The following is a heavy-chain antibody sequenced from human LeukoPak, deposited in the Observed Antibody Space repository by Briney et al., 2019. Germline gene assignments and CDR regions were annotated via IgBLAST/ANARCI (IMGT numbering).Heavy chain of an antibody. J-gene: IGHJ6*02. V-gene: IGHV1-24*01. CDR2: FDPEDGET. Sequence: ASVKVSCKASGGTFSSYAISWVRQAPGQGLEWMGGFDPEDGETIYAQKFQGRVTMTEDTSTDTAYMELSSLRSEDTAVYYCATDLDCSSTSCSYYYYGMDVWGQGTTVTVSS. D-gene: IGHD2-2*01. CDR3: ATDLDCSSTSCSYYYYGMDV. CDR1: GGTFSSYA.